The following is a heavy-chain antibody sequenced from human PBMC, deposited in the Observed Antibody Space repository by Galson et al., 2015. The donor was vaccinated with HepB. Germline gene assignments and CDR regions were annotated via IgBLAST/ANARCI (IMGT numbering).Heavy chain of an antibody. Sequence: SLRLSCAASGFTFGSYWMSWVRQAPGKGLEWVANIKQDGSEKCYVDSVKGRFTISRDNAKNSLYLQMNSLRAEDTAVYYCARDRINWGAYNWFDPWGQGTLVTVSS. D-gene: IGHD7-27*01. CDR2: IKQDGSEK. V-gene: IGHV3-7*03. CDR1: GFTFGSYW. J-gene: IGHJ5*02. CDR3: ARDRINWGAYNWFDP.